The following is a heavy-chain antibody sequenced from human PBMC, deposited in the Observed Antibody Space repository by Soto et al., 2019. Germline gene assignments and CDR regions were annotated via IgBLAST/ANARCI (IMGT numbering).Heavy chain of an antibody. J-gene: IGHJ6*03. CDR1: GYTFTRNG. V-gene: IGHV1-18*01. CDR2: ISPNSGNI. CDR3: VKGRDRTSWPYRDV. D-gene: IGHD2-2*01. Sequence: QVHLVQSGAEVKKPGASVNVSCKTSGYTFTRNGISWVRQAPGQGLEWMGWISPNSGNIKYAQKLQGRVIMTTDIAASTVYVELRSLSSAATAVYYCVKGRDRTSWPYRDVWGPGTKVTVSS.